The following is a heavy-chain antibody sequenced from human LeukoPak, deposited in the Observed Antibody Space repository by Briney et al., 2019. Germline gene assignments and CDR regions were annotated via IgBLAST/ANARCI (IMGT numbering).Heavy chain of an antibody. Sequence: PSETLSLTCTVSGDSISTYYWSWIRQPPGKGLEWIGCICNSGGTNYNPSLKSRVTMSMDTSKHQFSLKLNSVTAADTAVYYCARRGRAAAANFDYWGQGTLVTVSS. J-gene: IGHJ4*02. CDR2: ICNSGGT. CDR3: ARRGRAAAANFDY. CDR1: GDSISTYY. D-gene: IGHD6-13*01. V-gene: IGHV4-4*09.